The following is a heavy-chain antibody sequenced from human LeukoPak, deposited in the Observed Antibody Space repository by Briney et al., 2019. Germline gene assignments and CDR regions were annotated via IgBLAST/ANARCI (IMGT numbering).Heavy chain of an antibody. D-gene: IGHD3-10*01. V-gene: IGHV3-53*01. Sequence: GGSLRLSCAASGFTFSSYGMHWVRQAPGKGLEWVSVIYSGGSTYYADSVKGRFTISRDNSKNTLYLQMNSLRAEDTAVYYCARSRTMVRGVIRNWFDPWGQGTLVTVSS. CDR3: ARSRTMVRGVIRNWFDP. J-gene: IGHJ5*02. CDR1: GFTFSSYG. CDR2: IYSGGST.